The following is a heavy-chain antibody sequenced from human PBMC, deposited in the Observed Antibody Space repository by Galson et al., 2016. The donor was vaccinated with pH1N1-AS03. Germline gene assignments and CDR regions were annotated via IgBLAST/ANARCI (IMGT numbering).Heavy chain of an antibody. Sequence: SETLSLTCTVSSGSISSYSWNWIRQPPGKGLEWIGSIYSIGGTNYNPSLESRITISVETSKNQFSLKLRSVPAADTAVYYCARATAVGPPYFAYWGQGTVATVSS. CDR3: ARATAVGPPYFAY. V-gene: IGHV4-59*01. CDR2: IYSIGGT. D-gene: IGHD6-13*01. CDR1: SGSISSYS. J-gene: IGHJ4*02.